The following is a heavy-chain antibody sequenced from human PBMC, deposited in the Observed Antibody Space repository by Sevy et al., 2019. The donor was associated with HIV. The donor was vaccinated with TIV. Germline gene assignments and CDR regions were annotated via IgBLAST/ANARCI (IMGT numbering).Heavy chain of an antibody. CDR3: ARGSKGELLNFDY. V-gene: IGHV1-69*13. J-gene: IGHJ4*02. D-gene: IGHD1-26*01. Sequence: ASVKVSCKASGGTFSSYAISWVRQAPGQGLEWMGGTIPIFGTANYAQKFQGRVTITADESTSTAYMELSSLRSEDTAVYYCARGSKGELLNFDYWGQGTLVTVSS. CDR2: TIPIFGTA. CDR1: GGTFSSYA.